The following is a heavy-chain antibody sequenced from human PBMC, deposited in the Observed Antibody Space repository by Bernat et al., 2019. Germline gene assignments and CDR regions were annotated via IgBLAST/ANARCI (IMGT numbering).Heavy chain of an antibody. V-gene: IGHV1-46*03. Sequence: QVQLVQSGAEVKKPGASVKVSCKASGYTFTSYYMHWVRQAPGQGLEWMGIINPSGGSTSYAQKFQGKVTMTRDTSTSTVYMELSSLRSEDTAVYYCARDGDCSSASCYVWFDPWGQGTLVTVSS. D-gene: IGHD2-2*03. CDR1: GYTFTSYY. CDR3: ARDGDCSSASCYVWFDP. J-gene: IGHJ5*02. CDR2: INPSGGST.